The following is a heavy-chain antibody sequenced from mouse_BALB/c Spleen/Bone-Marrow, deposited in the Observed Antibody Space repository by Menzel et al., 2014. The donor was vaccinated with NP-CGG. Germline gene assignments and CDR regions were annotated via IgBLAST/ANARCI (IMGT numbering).Heavy chain of an antibody. CDR1: GYNFTSYW. V-gene: IGHV1-55*01. J-gene: IGHJ3*01. Sequence: VQLQQSGAELVKPGTSVKLSCKASGYNFTSYWISWVTLRPGQGLEWIGDIYPGSGSTNYNEKFKSKATLTVDTSSSTAYMQLSSLASEDSALYYCARFSQLGLLAYWGQGTLVTVSA. D-gene: IGHD3-1*01. CDR2: IYPGSGST. CDR3: ARFSQLGLLAY.